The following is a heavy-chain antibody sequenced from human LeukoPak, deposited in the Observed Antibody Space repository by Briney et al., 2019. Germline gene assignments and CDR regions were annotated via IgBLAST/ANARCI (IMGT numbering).Heavy chain of an antibody. V-gene: IGHV4-39*01. D-gene: IGHD1-14*01. CDR3: ASITRGCFDY. J-gene: IGHJ4*02. Sequence: SSETLSLTCTVSGGSICSSSYYRGWIGQPPGKGLEWIGSNYYSGSTYCNPFLKNRVTISVDTSKNQFSLKLSSVSAADTAVYYCASITRGCFDYWGQGTLVTVSS. CDR1: GGSICSSSYY. CDR2: NYYSGST.